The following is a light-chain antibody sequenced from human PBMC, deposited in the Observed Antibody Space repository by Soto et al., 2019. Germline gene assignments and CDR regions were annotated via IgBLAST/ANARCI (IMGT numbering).Light chain of an antibody. CDR3: QQYGNSPIT. CDR1: QSVTSN. J-gene: IGKJ5*01. V-gene: IGKV3-15*01. Sequence: EIVMTQSPATLSVSPGERASLSCRASQSVTSNLGWYQQKPGQAPRLLIYGASTRATGIPARFSGSGSGTECTLTISSLQSEDFAVSYCQQYGNSPITFGQGTRLEIK. CDR2: GAS.